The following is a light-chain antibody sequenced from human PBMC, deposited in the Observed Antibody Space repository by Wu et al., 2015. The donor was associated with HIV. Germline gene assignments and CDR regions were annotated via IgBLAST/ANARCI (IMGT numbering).Light chain of an antibody. J-gene: IGKJ3*01. CDR1: QSLSSSY. V-gene: IGKV3-20*01. CDR3: QQYADSPFT. Sequence: EIVLTQSPGTLSLSPGERATLSCRASQSLSSSYLAWYQQKLGQPPRLLIYATSIRATGIPDRFSGSGSVTDFTLTISRLEPEDFAVYYCQQYADSPFTFGPGTIVDLK. CDR2: ATS.